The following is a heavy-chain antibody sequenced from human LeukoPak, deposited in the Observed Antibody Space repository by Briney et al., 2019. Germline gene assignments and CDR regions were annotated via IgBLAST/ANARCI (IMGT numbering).Heavy chain of an antibody. V-gene: IGHV4-39*01. CDR3: ARRGRETGTTGSFDY. J-gene: IGHJ4*02. CDR2: IYYSGST. Sequence: SETLSLTCTVSGGSISSSSYYWGWIRQPPGKGLEWIVSIYYSGSTYYNPSLKSRVTISVDTSKNQFSLKLSSVTAADTAVYYCARRGRETGTTGSFDYWVQGTLVTVSS. D-gene: IGHD1-7*01. CDR1: GGSISSSSYY.